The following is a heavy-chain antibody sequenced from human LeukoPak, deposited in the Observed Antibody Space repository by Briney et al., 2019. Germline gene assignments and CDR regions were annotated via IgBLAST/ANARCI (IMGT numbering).Heavy chain of an antibody. CDR3: AKRGDRSGWSYYFDY. Sequence: GGSLRLSCAASGFTFSNYAMSWVRQAPGKGLEWVSVISGDGGSTLYADSVRGRFTISRVNSNNTVYLRMNSLRVEDTAVYYCAKRGDRSGWSYYFDYWGQGTLVTVSS. CDR1: GFTFSNYA. J-gene: IGHJ4*02. D-gene: IGHD6-19*01. CDR2: ISGDGGST. V-gene: IGHV3-23*01.